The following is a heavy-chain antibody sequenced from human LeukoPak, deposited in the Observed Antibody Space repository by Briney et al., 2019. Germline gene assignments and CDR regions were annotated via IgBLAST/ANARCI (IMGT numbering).Heavy chain of an antibody. CDR3: ARMRSGSYWPPFFDY. CDR1: GFTVSSNY. Sequence: GGSLRLSCAASGFTVSSNYMSWVRQAPGKGLEWVSVIYSGGSTYYADSVKGRFTISRDNSKNTLYLQMNGLRADDTAVYYCARMRSGSYWPPFFDYWGQGTLVTVSS. V-gene: IGHV3-53*01. CDR2: IYSGGST. J-gene: IGHJ4*02. D-gene: IGHD3-10*01.